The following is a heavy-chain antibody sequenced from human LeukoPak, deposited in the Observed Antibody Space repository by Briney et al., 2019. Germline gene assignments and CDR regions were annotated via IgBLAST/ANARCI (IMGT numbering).Heavy chain of an antibody. D-gene: IGHD4-23*01. Sequence: GRSLRLSCAASGFTFSGYGMHWVRQAPGKGLEWVAVIWYDGSNKYYADSVKGRFTISRDNSKNTLYLQMNSLRAEDTAVYYCAKDKDYGGNLDAFDIWGQGTMVTVSS. CDR2: IWYDGSNK. V-gene: IGHV3-33*06. J-gene: IGHJ3*02. CDR3: AKDKDYGGNLDAFDI. CDR1: GFTFSGYG.